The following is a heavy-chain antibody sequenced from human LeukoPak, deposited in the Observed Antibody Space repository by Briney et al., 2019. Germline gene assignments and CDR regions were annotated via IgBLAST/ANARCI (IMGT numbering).Heavy chain of an antibody. CDR3: ARGQIRLAP. CDR2: INHSGST. Sequence: PSETLSLTCTVSGGSISSSSYYWGWIRQPPGKGLEWIGEINHSGSTNYNPSLKSRVTISVDTSKNQFSLKLSSVTAADTAVYYCARGQIRLAPWGQGTLVTVSS. V-gene: IGHV4-39*07. J-gene: IGHJ5*02. CDR1: GGSISSSSYY. D-gene: IGHD2-15*01.